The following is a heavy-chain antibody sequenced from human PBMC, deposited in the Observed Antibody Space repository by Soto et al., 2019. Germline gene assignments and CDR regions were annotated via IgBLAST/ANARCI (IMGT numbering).Heavy chain of an antibody. V-gene: IGHV1-69*08. CDR2: IIPLFGTL. CDR1: GGTFNNHL. CDR3: ASGSLYGSGSYPVDY. Sequence: QVQLVQSGAEVKKPGSSVNVSCKASGGTFNNHLISWVRQAPGQGLEWMGTIIPLFGTLNYAQKLQGRVTLSADRCTSTAYMELSSLRSDDTAVYYCASGSLYGSGSYPVDYWGQGTLVTVSS. D-gene: IGHD3-10*01. J-gene: IGHJ4*01.